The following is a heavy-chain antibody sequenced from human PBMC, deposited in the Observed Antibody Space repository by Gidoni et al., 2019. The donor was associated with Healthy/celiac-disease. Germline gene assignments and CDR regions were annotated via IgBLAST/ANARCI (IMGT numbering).Heavy chain of an antibody. V-gene: IGHV3-21*01. CDR3: ARDREYYDFWSCYYSYYYYYGMDV. J-gene: IGHJ6*02. D-gene: IGHD3-3*01. Sequence: EVQLVESGGGLVKPGGSLRLSCAASGFTFSSYRMNWVRQAPGKGLEGVSSISSSSSYIYYADSVKGRFTISRDNAKNSLYLQMNSLRAEDTAVYYCARDREYYDFWSCYYSYYYYYGMDVWGQGTTVTVSS. CDR1: GFTFSSYR. CDR2: ISSSSSYI.